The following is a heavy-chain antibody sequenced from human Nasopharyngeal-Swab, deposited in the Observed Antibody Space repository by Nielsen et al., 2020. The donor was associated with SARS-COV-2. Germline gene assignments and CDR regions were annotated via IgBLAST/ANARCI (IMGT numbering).Heavy chain of an antibody. CDR3: ARDRNFVWNGAVGLDY. J-gene: IGHJ4*02. D-gene: IGHD1-1*01. CDR2: IYYSGST. Sequence: WIRQPPGKWLEWIGSIYYSGSTYYNPSLKSRVAISVDTSKNQFSLKLSSVTAADTAVYYCARDRNFVWNGAVGLDYWGQGTLVTVSS. V-gene: IGHV4-39*07.